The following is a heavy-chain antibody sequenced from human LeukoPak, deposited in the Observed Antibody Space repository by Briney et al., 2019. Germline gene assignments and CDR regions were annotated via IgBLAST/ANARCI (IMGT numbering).Heavy chain of an antibody. Sequence: PAETLTLTCTVSGGSISSDYWQWVRQPPGKGLEWIGYIYNSGSNNYNPSPKSRVTISVDTSKSQFSPKLTSVTAADAAVYYCATRGSWGQGTLVTVSS. CDR1: GGSISSDY. V-gene: IGHV4-59*08. J-gene: IGHJ5*02. CDR3: ATRGS. D-gene: IGHD3-10*01. CDR2: IYNSGSN.